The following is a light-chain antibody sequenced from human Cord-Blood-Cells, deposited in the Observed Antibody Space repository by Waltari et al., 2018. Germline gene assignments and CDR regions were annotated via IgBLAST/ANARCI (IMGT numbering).Light chain of an antibody. J-gene: IGLJ1*01. CDR1: SRDVGGYNY. CDR2: EVS. Sequence: QSALTQPASVSGSPGQSITISCTGTSRDVGGYNYVSWYQQHPGKVPKLMIYEVSNRPSGVSNRFSGSKSGNTASLTISGLQAEDEADYYCSSYTSSSTYVFGTGTKVTVL. V-gene: IGLV2-14*01. CDR3: SSYTSSSTYV.